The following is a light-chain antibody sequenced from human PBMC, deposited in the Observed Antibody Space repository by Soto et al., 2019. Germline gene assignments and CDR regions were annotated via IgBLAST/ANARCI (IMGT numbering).Light chain of an antibody. V-gene: IGLV1-44*01. CDR1: ASNIGRNT. Sequence: QSVLTQPPSASGTPGQRVTISCSGGASNIGRNTVNWYQALPGTAPKLLISSDNKRPSGVPDRFSGAKSGTSASLAISGLQSEDEADYYCAVWDDSLNGPVFGGGTKLTVL. J-gene: IGLJ3*02. CDR3: AVWDDSLNGPV. CDR2: SDN.